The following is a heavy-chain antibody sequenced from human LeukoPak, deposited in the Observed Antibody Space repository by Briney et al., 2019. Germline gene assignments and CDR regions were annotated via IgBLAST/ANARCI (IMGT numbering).Heavy chain of an antibody. J-gene: IGHJ4*02. D-gene: IGHD6-6*01. CDR1: GFTFSSYG. CDR2: IRYDGSNK. CDR3: AKGDTILRGSSDY. Sequence: GGSLRLSCAASGFTFSSYGMHWVRQAPGKGLEWVAFIRYDGSNKYYADSVKGRFTISRDNSKNTLYLQMNSLRAEDTAVYYCAKGDTILRGSSDYWGQGTLVTVSS. V-gene: IGHV3-30*02.